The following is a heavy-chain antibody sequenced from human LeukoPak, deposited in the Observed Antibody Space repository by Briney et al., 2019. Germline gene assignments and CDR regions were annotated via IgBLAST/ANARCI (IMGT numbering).Heavy chain of an antibody. V-gene: IGHV5-51*01. D-gene: IGHD5-24*01. Sequence: GESLKISCKGSGYSFTSYCIGTVRPMPCKAPNCIGIIYPGDSDTRYSPSFQGQVTISADKSISTAYLQWSSLKASDTAMYYCARQDGYNLHFDYWGQGTLVTVSS. CDR1: GYSFTSYC. CDR3: ARQDGYNLHFDY. CDR2: IYPGDSDT. J-gene: IGHJ4*02.